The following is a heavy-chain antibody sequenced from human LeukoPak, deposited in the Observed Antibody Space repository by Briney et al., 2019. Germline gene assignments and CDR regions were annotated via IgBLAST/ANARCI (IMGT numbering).Heavy chain of an antibody. D-gene: IGHD4-17*01. J-gene: IGHJ4*02. CDR3: AKLPTNYGDYEDY. CDR1: GFTFDDYA. V-gene: IGHV3-9*03. Sequence: GRSLRLSCAASGFTFDDYAMHWVRQAPGKGLEWVSGISWNSGSIGYADSVKGRFTISRDNAKNSLYLQMNSLSAEDMALYYCAKLPTNYGDYEDYWGQGTLVTVSS. CDR2: ISWNSGSI.